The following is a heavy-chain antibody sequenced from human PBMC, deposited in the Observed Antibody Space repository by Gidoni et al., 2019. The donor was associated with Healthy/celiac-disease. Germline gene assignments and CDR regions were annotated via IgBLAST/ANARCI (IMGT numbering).Heavy chain of an antibody. CDR2: ISWNSGSI. Sequence: EVPLVESGGGLVQPGRSLRLSCAASGFTFDDYAMHWVRQAPGKGLEWVSGISWNSGSIGYADSVKGRFTISRDNAKNSLYLQMNSLRAEDTALYYCAKDGAAADLDYWGQGTLVTVSS. CDR1: GFTFDDYA. CDR3: AKDGAAADLDY. J-gene: IGHJ4*02. V-gene: IGHV3-9*01. D-gene: IGHD6-13*01.